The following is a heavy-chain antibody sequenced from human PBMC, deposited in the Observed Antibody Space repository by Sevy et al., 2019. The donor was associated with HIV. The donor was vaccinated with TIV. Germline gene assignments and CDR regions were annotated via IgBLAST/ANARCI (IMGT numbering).Heavy chain of an antibody. CDR2: IKQDGSEK. CDR3: ARDTVVRGVILIDYYYGMDV. CDR1: GFTFSSYW. D-gene: IGHD3-10*01. Sequence: GGSLRLSCAASGFTFSSYWMSWVRQAPGKGLEWVANIKQDGSEKYYVDSVKGRFTISRDNAKNSLYLQMNSLRAEDTAVYYCARDTVVRGVILIDYYYGMDVWGQGTTVTVSS. V-gene: IGHV3-7*01. J-gene: IGHJ6*02.